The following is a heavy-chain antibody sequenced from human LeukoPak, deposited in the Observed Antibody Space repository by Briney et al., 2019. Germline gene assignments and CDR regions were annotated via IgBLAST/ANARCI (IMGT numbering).Heavy chain of an antibody. V-gene: IGHV1-46*01. J-gene: IGHJ4*02. Sequence: VKVSCKASGGSFSNYAISWVRQAPGQGLEWMGIINPSGGSTSYAQKFQGRVTMTRDTSTSTVYMELSSLRSEDTAVYYCARGLAPMIVVVPFDYWGQGTLVTVSS. D-gene: IGHD3-22*01. CDR1: GGSFSNYA. CDR2: INPSGGST. CDR3: ARGLAPMIVVVPFDY.